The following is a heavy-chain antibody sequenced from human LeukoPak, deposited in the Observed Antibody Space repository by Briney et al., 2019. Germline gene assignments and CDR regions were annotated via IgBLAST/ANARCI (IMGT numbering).Heavy chain of an antibody. CDR3: ARVHDSTGYYHCFDS. CDR2: ISYHGSKE. CDR1: GFTFSSYA. D-gene: IGHD3-22*01. V-gene: IGHV3-30*04. Sequence: PGGSLRLSCAASGFTFSSYAMHWVRQAPDKGLEWVAIISYHGSKEYYADSVKGRFTISRDNSKNTLYLQMNNLRVEDTAMYYCARVHDSTGYYHCFDSWGQGTLVTVSS. J-gene: IGHJ4*02.